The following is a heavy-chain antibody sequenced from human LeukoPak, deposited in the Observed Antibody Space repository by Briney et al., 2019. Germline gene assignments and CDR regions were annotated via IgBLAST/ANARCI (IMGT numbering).Heavy chain of an antibody. D-gene: IGHD3-10*01. CDR2: INHSGST. CDR1: GGSFSGYY. Sequence: SETLSLTCAVYGGSFSGYYWSWIRQPPGKGLEWIGEINHSGSTNYNPSLKSRVTISVDTSKNQFSLKLSSVTAADTAVYYCARLVLPEGVLLWFGEYGAFDIWGQGTMVTVSS. V-gene: IGHV4-34*01. J-gene: IGHJ3*02. CDR3: ARLVLPEGVLLWFGEYGAFDI.